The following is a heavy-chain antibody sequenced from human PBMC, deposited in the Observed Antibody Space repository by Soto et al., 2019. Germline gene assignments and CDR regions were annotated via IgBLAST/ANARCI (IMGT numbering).Heavy chain of an antibody. V-gene: IGHV3-74*01. CDR3: VRTSLVVAVATREGF. CDR1: GFTFSNYW. CDR2: IDSDGSRI. D-gene: IGHD2-15*01. J-gene: IGHJ4*02. Sequence: PGGSLRLSCAASGFTFSNYWMHWVRQAPGKGLVWVSRIDSDGSRITYADFVKGRFTISRDNAKNTVYLHMNSLTAEDTAVYYCVRTSLVVAVATREGFWGQGTLVTVSS.